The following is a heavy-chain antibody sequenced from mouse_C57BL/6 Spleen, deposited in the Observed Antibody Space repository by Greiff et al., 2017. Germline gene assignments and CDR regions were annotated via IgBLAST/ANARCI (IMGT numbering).Heavy chain of an antibody. V-gene: IGHV1-26*01. D-gene: IGHD2-1*01. CDR3: ARGHYGKRENYFDY. CDR2: INPNNGGT. CDR1: GYTFTDYY. J-gene: IGHJ2*01. Sequence: EVKLQQSGPELVKPGASVKISCKASGYTFTDYYMNWVKQSHGKSLEWIGDINPNNGGTSYNQKFKGKATLTVDKASSTAYMELRSLTSEDSAVYYCARGHYGKRENYFDYWGQGTTLTVSS.